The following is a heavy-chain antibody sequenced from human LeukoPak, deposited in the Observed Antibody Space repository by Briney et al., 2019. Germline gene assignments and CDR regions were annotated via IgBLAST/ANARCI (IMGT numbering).Heavy chain of an antibody. D-gene: IGHD3-16*01. CDR2: ICDSGST. Sequence: PSETLSLTCIVSGDSISSYCWSWIRQPPGKGLEWIGYICDSGSTNYNPALKGRVSISVDTSKIQFSLKLSSVTAADTAVYYCARGPLATSYDYGNRGSYYYYGMDVWGQGTTVTVSS. V-gene: IGHV4-59*01. J-gene: IGHJ6*02. CDR3: ARGPLATSYDYGNRGSYYYYGMDV. CDR1: GDSISSYC.